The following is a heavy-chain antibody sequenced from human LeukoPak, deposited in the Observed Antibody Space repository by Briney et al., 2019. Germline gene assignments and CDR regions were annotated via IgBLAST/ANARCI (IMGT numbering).Heavy chain of an antibody. Sequence: GGSVTLFCAACGFILSSYIMKWARPARGGGPEWVSSIMSSSSQIYYADSVRGRFTISRDNARNSLYLQMNSMRAEDTAVYYCATTRAPSNGRVLYYMDVWGKGTTVTVSS. CDR1: GFILSSYI. D-gene: IGHD1-1*01. J-gene: IGHJ6*03. CDR3: ATTRAPSNGRVLYYMDV. V-gene: IGHV3-21*01. CDR2: IMSSSSQI.